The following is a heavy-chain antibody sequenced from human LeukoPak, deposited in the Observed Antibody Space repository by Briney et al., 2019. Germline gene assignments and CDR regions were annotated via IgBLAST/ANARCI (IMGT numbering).Heavy chain of an antibody. CDR3: ARGCATSLLPSFYYYMDV. Sequence: GASVKVSCKASGYTFTSYGISWVRQAPGQGLEWMGWISAYNGNTNYAQKLQGRVTMTTDTSTSTAYMELSRLRSDDTAVYYCARGCATSLLPSFYYYMDVWGKGTTVTISS. V-gene: IGHV1-18*01. J-gene: IGHJ6*03. CDR2: ISAYNGNT. CDR1: GYTFTSYG. D-gene: IGHD2-21*01.